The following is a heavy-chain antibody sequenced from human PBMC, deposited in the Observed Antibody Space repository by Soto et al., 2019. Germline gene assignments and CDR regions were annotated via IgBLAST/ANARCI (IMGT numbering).Heavy chain of an antibody. D-gene: IGHD3-3*01. CDR2: IYWDDDK. CDR1: GFSLSTSGVG. Sequence: SGPTLVNPTQTLTLTCTFSGFSLSTSGVGVGWIRQPPGKALEWLALIYWDDDKRYSPSLKSRLTITKDTSKNQVVLTMTNMDPVDTATYYCAHGYYDFWSGYYTQGSGSYYNDAFDIWGQGTMVTVSS. V-gene: IGHV2-5*02. CDR3: AHGYYDFWSGYYTQGSGSYYNDAFDI. J-gene: IGHJ3*02.